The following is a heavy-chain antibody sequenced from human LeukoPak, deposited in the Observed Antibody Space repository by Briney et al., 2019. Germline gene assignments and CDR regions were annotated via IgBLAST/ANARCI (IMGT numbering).Heavy chain of an antibody. J-gene: IGHJ4*02. CDR3: ARDRIVGGLIDY. Sequence: ASVKVSCKASGYTFTGYGISWVRQAPGQGLEWMGWISAYNGNTNYAQKLRGRVTMTTDTSTSTAYMELRSLRSDDAAVYYCARDRIVGGLIDYWGQGTLVTVSS. D-gene: IGHD1-26*01. CDR2: ISAYNGNT. V-gene: IGHV1-18*01. CDR1: GYTFTGYG.